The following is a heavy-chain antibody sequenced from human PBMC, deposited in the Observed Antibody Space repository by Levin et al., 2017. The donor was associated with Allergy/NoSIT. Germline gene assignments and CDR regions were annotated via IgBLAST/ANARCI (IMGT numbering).Heavy chain of an antibody. CDR1: GFTFSSYG. Sequence: GGSLRLSCAASGFTFSSYGMHWVRQAPGKGLAWVSVIWYDGSNKYYADSVKGRFTISRDNSKNTLYLQMNSLRAEESAVYYCARDINCSGGRCYSAGPDYYYYYYGMDVWGQGTTVTVSS. J-gene: IGHJ6*02. CDR2: IWYDGSNK. D-gene: IGHD2-15*01. V-gene: IGHV3-33*01. CDR3: ARDINCSGGRCYSAGPDYYYYYYGMDV.